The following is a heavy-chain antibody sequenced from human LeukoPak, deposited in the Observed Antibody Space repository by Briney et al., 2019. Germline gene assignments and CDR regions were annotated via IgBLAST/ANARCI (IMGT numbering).Heavy chain of an antibody. Sequence: GGSLRLSCAASGFTFSSYGMHWVRQAPGQRLEWMGWINAGNGNTKYSQEFQGRVTITRDTSASTAYMELSSLRSEDMAVYYCARVVKYSSGPLTDLLPYYFDYWGQGTLVTVSS. V-gene: IGHV1-3*03. D-gene: IGHD6-19*01. CDR1: GFTFSSYG. J-gene: IGHJ4*02. CDR2: INAGNGNT. CDR3: ARVVKYSSGPLTDLLPYYFDY.